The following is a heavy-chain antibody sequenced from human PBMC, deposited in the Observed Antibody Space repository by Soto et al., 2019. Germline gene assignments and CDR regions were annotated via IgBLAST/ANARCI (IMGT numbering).Heavy chain of an antibody. V-gene: IGHV4-39*01. D-gene: IGHD2-15*01. Sequence: SETLSLTCTVSGGSISSFHWGWIRQPPGKGLGWIGSIYYGGSPYYNPSLKSRVTISVATSKNQFSLKLSSVTAADTAVYYCARHTPAISISDHWGQGTLVTVSS. CDR3: ARHTPAISISDH. CDR1: GGSISSFH. J-gene: IGHJ4*02. CDR2: IYYGGSP.